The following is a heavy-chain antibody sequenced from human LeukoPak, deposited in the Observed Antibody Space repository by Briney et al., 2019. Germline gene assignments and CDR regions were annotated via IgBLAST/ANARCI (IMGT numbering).Heavy chain of an antibody. CDR2: IEPSDSYT. CDR3: ARPYYYDSHHDDY. CDR1: GYSFTSYW. Sequence: GESPKISCKGYGYSFTSYWISWVRQMPGKAQEWMGRIEPSDSYTNYSPSFQGHVTISADKSISTAYLQWSSLKASDTAMYYCARPYYYDSHHDDYWGQGTLVSVSS. D-gene: IGHD3-22*01. J-gene: IGHJ4*02. V-gene: IGHV5-10-1*01.